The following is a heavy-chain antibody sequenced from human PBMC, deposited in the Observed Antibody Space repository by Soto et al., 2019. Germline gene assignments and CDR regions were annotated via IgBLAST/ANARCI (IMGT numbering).Heavy chain of an antibody. D-gene: IGHD6-13*01. V-gene: IGHV3-30*03. J-gene: IGHJ4*02. CDR3: ARGCSGGTNCFYFDF. Sequence: QVQLVESGGGVVQPGRSLRLSCAASGFTFGNFGIHWVRQAPGKGLEWVADISNDGTDQYYADSVKGRFTISRDNSKNTLKLQMNSMRAEDTAVYYCARGCSGGTNCFYFDFWGQGILVTVSS. CDR1: GFTFGNFG. CDR2: ISNDGTDQ.